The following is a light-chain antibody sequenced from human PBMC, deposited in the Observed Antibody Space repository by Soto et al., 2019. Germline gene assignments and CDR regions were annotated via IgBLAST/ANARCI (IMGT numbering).Light chain of an antibody. Sequence: EIVLTQSPGTLSLSPGERATLSCRASQSVSSTSLAWYQQKPGQAPRLLIYGASTRATGIQGRFSGSGSGTDSTLTISRVEPEDFALYYCQQYGTSMWTFGHGTKVDIX. CDR3: QQYGTSMWT. CDR1: QSVSSTS. CDR2: GAS. J-gene: IGKJ1*01. V-gene: IGKV3-20*01.